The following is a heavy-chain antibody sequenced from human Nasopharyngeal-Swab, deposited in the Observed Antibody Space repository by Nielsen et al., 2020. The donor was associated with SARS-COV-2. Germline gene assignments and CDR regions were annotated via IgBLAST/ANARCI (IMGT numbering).Heavy chain of an antibody. D-gene: IGHD3-3*01. CDR1: GFTFNNFN. CDR2: ISSSSSYI. V-gene: IGHV3-21*01. CDR3: ARDGLDYDFWSAYFMDV. J-gene: IGHJ6*02. Sequence: GGSLRLSWAASGFTFNNFNFNWVRQPPGTGLEWVSSISSSSSYIYYADSVKGRFTISRDNAKNSLYLQMNSLRSEDTAVYYCARDGLDYDFWSAYFMDVWGQGTTVTVSS.